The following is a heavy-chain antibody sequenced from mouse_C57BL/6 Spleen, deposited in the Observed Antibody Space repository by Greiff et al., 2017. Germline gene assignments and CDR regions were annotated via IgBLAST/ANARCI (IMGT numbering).Heavy chain of an antibody. V-gene: IGHV5-17*01. CDR3: ARHYYGTYAMDY. J-gene: IGHJ4*01. D-gene: IGHD1-1*01. Sequence: EVKLVESGGGLVKPGGSLKLSCAASGFTFSDYGMHWVRQAPEKGLEWVAYISSGSSTIYYADTVKGRFPISRDNAKNTLFLQMTSLRSEDTAMYYCARHYYGTYAMDYWGQGTSVTVSS. CDR1: GFTFSDYG. CDR2: ISSGSSTI.